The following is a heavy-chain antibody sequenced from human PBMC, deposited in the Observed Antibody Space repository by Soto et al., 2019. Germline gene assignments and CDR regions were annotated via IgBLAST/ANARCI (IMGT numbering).Heavy chain of an antibody. Sequence: PGGSLRLSCAASGFTFSGSAMHWVRQASGKGLEWVGRIRSKANSYATAYAASVKGRFTISRDDSKNTAYLQMNSLKTEDTAVYYCTSEILDSSGKTYYYYGMDVWGQGTTVTVXS. V-gene: IGHV3-73*01. J-gene: IGHJ6*01. CDR3: TSEILDSSGKTYYYYGMDV. CDR1: GFTFSGSA. D-gene: IGHD3-22*01. CDR2: IRSKANSYAT.